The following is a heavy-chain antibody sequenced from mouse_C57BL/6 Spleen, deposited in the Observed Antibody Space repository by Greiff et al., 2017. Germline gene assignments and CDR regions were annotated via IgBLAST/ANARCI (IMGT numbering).Heavy chain of an antibody. D-gene: IGHD1-1*01. CDR3: ARSHGSSYRAMDY. Sequence: QVQLQQSGPELVKPGASVKISCKASGYAFSSSWMNWVKQRPGKGLEWIGRIYPGDGDTNYNGKFKGKATLTADKSSSTAYMQLSSLTSEDSAVYFCARSHGSSYRAMDYWGQGTSVTVSS. V-gene: IGHV1-82*01. J-gene: IGHJ4*01. CDR2: IYPGDGDT. CDR1: GYAFSSSW.